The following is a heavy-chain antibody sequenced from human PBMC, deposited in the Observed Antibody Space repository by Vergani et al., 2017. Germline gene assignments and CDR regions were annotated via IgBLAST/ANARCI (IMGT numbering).Heavy chain of an antibody. J-gene: IGHJ4*02. CDR1: GYSFTNYW. CDR2: IYPGDSDT. V-gene: IGHV5-51*01. D-gene: IGHD1-26*01. CDR3: ARPANSGSYPGPFDY. Sequence: EVQLVQSGAEVKTPGESLKLSCKGSGYSFTNYWIGWVRQMPGKGVEWMGIIYPGDSDTRYSPSFQGQVTISVDKSISTAYLQWGSLKASETARYYCARPANSGSYPGPFDYGGEGTLVTVSS.